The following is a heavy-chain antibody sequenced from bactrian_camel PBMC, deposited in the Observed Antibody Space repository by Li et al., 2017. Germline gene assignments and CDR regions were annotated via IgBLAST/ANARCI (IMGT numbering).Heavy chain of an antibody. J-gene: IGHJ4*01. CDR3: VKGSQSDGTE. CDR2: IATGSGNT. V-gene: IGHV3S1*01. CDR1: RYGRAC. Sequence: HVQLVESGGGSVQAGGSLRLSCEASRYGRACMGWFRQSPGKEREGVARIATGSGNTYYADSWKGRATISRDNAQNTVTLQLTNLRTEDTATYYCVKGSQSDGTERGPGTQVTVS. D-gene: IGHD7*01.